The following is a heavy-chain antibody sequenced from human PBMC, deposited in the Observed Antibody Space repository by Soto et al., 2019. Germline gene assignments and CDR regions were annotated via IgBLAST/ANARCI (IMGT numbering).Heavy chain of an antibody. D-gene: IGHD1-1*01. Sequence: EVQLVVSGGGLVKPGGSLGLSCAASGFTFNIYSMNWVRQAPGKGLEWVSSISSSSSYIYYADSVKGRFTISRDNAKNSLYLQMNSLRAEDTAVYYCARDRGTTGKIDYWGQGTLVTVSS. J-gene: IGHJ4*02. CDR3: ARDRGTTGKIDY. CDR1: GFTFNIYS. V-gene: IGHV3-21*01. CDR2: ISSSSSYI.